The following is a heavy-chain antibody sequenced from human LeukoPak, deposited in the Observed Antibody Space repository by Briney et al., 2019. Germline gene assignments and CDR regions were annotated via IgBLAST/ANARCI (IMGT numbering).Heavy chain of an antibody. D-gene: IGHD2-15*01. Sequence: GGSLRLSCAASGFIFSNSAMHWVRQAPGKGLEWVAVISYDGSNKYYADSVKGRFTISRDNSKNTLYLQMNSLRAEDTAVYYCARGRYCSGGTCYADYWGQGTLVTVSS. CDR3: ARGRYCSGGTCYADY. CDR1: GFIFSNSA. J-gene: IGHJ4*02. CDR2: ISYDGSNK. V-gene: IGHV3-30*03.